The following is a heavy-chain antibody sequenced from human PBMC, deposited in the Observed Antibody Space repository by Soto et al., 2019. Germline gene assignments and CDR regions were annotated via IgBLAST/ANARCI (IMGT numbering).Heavy chain of an antibody. D-gene: IGHD5-18*01. CDR3: ATGGHNDGYNFYHGMDV. CDR1: GGIFTNNA. V-gene: IGHV1-69*01. Sequence: QVQVVQSGAEVKKPGSSVKVSCKVSGGIFTNNAISWVRQAPGQGLEWLGGVIPLVDTAYYGQIFRGRLRLSADGATTPAYMELSGLTSADTAVYFCATGGHNDGYNFYHGMDVWGQGTTVTVS. J-gene: IGHJ6*02. CDR2: VIPLVDTA.